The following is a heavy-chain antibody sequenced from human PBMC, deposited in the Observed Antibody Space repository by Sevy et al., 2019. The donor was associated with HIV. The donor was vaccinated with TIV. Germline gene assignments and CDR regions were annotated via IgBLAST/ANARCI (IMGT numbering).Heavy chain of an antibody. CDR1: GYTFTNHG. Sequence: ASVKVSCKASGYTFTNHGISWVRQAPGQGLEWMGWISAHNGNTNYAQKLQGRVTMTTDTSTSTASMELRSLRSDDTAVYYCARDLSHTGRFGAFDIWGQGTMVTVSS. D-gene: IGHD3-3*01. J-gene: IGHJ3*02. V-gene: IGHV1-18*01. CDR3: ARDLSHTGRFGAFDI. CDR2: ISAHNGNT.